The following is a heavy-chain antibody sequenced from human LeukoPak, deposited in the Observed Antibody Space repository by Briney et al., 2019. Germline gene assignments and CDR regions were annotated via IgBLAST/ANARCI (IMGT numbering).Heavy chain of an antibody. J-gene: IGHJ4*02. CDR1: GYTFTGYY. CDR3: ATEGGYYDSSGYYLDY. D-gene: IGHD3-22*01. Sequence: ASVKVSCKASGYTFTGYYMHWVRQAPGQGLEWMGRINPNSGGTNYAQKFQGRVTMTRDTSISTAYMELGRLRSDDTAVYYCATEGGYYDSSGYYLDYWGQGTLVTVSS. CDR2: INPNSGGT. V-gene: IGHV1-2*06.